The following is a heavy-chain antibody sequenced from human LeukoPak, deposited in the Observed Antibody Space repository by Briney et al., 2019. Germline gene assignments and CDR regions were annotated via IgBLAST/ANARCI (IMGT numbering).Heavy chain of an antibody. CDR2: ISSSSSYI. Sequence: GGSLRLSCAASGFTFSSYSMNWVRQAPGKGLEWVSSISSSSSYIYYADSVKGRFTISRDNAKNSLYLQMNSLRAEDTAVYYCARIHYYDSSGRPQAGAFDIWGQGTMVTVSS. V-gene: IGHV3-21*01. CDR1: GFTFSSYS. D-gene: IGHD3-22*01. CDR3: ARIHYYDSSGRPQAGAFDI. J-gene: IGHJ3*02.